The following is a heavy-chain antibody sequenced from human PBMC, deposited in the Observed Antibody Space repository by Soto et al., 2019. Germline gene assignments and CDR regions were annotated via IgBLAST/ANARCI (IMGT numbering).Heavy chain of an antibody. CDR2: MSHSDGT. Sequence: QVQLQQWGAGLLKPSETLSLTCAVFGGSVNSGNYYWSWIRQPAAKGLEWIGEMSHSDGTHFNPSLKSRVTISVDTSKNQSSLKMSSVTAADAALYYCARVERGTATTVVDAFDIWGPGTMVTVSS. V-gene: IGHV4-34*01. CDR1: GGSVNSGNYY. D-gene: IGHD1-1*01. J-gene: IGHJ3*02. CDR3: ARVERGTATTVVDAFDI.